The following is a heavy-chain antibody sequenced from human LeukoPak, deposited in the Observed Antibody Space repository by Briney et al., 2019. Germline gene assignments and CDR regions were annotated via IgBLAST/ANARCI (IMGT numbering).Heavy chain of an antibody. J-gene: IGHJ4*02. V-gene: IGHV1-69*13. D-gene: IGHD2-2*01. CDR1: GGTLSSYA. CDR2: SIPIFGTA. CDR3: ARVGDCSSTSCYHYFDY. Sequence: SVKVSCKASGGTLSSYAISWVRQAPGQGLEWMGGSIPIFGTANYAQRFQGRVTITADESTSTAYMELSSLRSEDTAVYYCARVGDCSSTSCYHYFDYWGQGTLVTVSS.